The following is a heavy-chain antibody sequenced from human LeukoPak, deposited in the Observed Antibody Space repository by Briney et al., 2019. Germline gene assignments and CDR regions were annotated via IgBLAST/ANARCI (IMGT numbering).Heavy chain of an antibody. CDR2: IYYSGST. V-gene: IGHV4-59*12. J-gene: IGHJ6*03. D-gene: IGHD2-15*01. CDR3: AREVVAATPNYYYYYMDV. Sequence: NPSETLSLTCTVSGGSISSYYWSWIRQPPGKGLEWIGYIYYSGSTNYNPSLKSRVTISVDKSKNQFSLKLSSVTAADTAVYYCAREVVAATPNYYYYYMDVWGKGTTVTVSS. CDR1: GGSISSYY.